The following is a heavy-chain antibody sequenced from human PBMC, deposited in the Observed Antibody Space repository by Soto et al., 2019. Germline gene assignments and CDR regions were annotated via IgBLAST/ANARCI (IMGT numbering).Heavy chain of an antibody. CDR1: GGSISSYF. CDR2: IYYSGIT. CDR3: ARAGTAMVTLDY. D-gene: IGHD5-18*01. J-gene: IGHJ4*02. Sequence: SETLSLTCSVSGGSISSYFWSWIRQPPGKGLEWIGYIYYSGITNYNPPLKSRVTISVDTSKNQFSLRLSSVTPADTAVYYCARAGTAMVTLDYWGQGTRVTVS. V-gene: IGHV4-59*01.